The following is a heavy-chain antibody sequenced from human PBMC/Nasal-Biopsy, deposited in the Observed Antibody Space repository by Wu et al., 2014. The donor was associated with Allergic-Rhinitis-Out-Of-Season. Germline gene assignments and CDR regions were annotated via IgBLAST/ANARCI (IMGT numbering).Heavy chain of an antibody. CDR3: GKDNFADAAMGAIDC. J-gene: IGHJ4*02. D-gene: IGHD3-16*01. Sequence: LRLSCAASGFTFRSFAMHWVRQAPGKGLEWVAVISYDGSDKYYADSVYGRITISRDSSKNTVYLQMNSLRPEDTAVYYCGKDNFADAAMGAIDCWGQGTLVTVSS. CDR1: GFTFRSFA. CDR2: ISYDGSDK. V-gene: IGHV3-30*18.